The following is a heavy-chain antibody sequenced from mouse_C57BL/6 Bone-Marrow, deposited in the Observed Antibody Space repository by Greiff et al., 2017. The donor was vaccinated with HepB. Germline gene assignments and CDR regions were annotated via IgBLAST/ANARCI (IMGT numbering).Heavy chain of an antibody. V-gene: IGHV1-5*01. D-gene: IGHD1-1*01. CDR2: IYPGNSDT. Sequence: EVKLVESGTVLARPGASVKMSCKTSGYTFTSYWMHWVKQRPGQGLEWIGAIYPGNSDTSYNQKFKGKATLIAVTSASTAYMELSSLKNEDSAVYYCTRGDYYYGPDYWGQGTTLTVSS. CDR1: GYTFTSYW. J-gene: IGHJ2*01. CDR3: TRGDYYYGPDY.